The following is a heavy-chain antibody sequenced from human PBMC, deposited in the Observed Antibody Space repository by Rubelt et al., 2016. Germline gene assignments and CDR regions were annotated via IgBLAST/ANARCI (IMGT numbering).Heavy chain of an antibody. CDR1: GGSFSGYY. V-gene: IGHV4-34*02. D-gene: IGHD3-16*01. CDR3: ARSIPGLWGRASFDY. CDR2: INQSGDT. Sequence: QVQLQQWGAGLLKPSETLSLTCVVYGGSFSGYYWNWIRQPTGKGLEWIGEINQSGDTNYNPYLKSRVTISVDPSKNHVSLKVSSGTVVDTAVDYCARSIPGLWGRASFDYWGQGTLVTVSS. J-gene: IGHJ4*02.